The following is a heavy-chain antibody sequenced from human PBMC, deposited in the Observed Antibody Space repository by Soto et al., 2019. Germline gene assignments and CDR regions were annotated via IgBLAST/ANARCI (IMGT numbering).Heavy chain of an antibody. CDR3: ARSWSGSTSGRVDV. D-gene: IGHD3-3*01. V-gene: IGHV3-9*01. Sequence: GGSLRLSCVASGFIFDDHVMHWVRQVPGKGLEWVGHITWDGYSIGYGGSVRGRFTISRDNAKNTLYLQMNSLRPEDTALYYCARSWSGSTSGRVDVWGQGNTVTVSS. CDR2: ITWDGYSI. CDR1: GFIFDDHV. J-gene: IGHJ6*02.